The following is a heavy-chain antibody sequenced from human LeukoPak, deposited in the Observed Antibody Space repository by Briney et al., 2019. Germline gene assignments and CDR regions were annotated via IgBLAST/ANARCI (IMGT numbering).Heavy chain of an antibody. Sequence: SETLSLTCTVSGGSISRGGYSWSWIRQHPGKGLEWIGYIYYSGSTYYNPSLKSRVTISVDTSKNQFSLKLSSVTAADTAVYYCASIVVVARGAWFDPWGQGTLVTVSS. CDR2: IYYSGST. CDR1: GGSISRGGYS. CDR3: ASIVVVARGAWFDP. J-gene: IGHJ5*02. V-gene: IGHV4-31*03. D-gene: IGHD2-15*01.